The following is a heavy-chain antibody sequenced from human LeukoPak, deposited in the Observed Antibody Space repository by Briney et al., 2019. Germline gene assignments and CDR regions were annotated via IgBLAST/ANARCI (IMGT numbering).Heavy chain of an antibody. CDR1: EYTFTGYY. CDR2: INPNSGGT. V-gene: IGHV1-2*02. D-gene: IGHD3-22*01. Sequence: ASVKVSCKASEYTFTGYYMHWVRQAPGQGLEWMGWINPNSGGTNYAQKLQGRVTMTRDTSISTAYMELSRLRSDDTAVYYCASRGRGYYDNSGYYRPHYYYMDVWGKGTTVTVSS. CDR3: ASRGRGYYDNSGYYRPHYYYMDV. J-gene: IGHJ6*03.